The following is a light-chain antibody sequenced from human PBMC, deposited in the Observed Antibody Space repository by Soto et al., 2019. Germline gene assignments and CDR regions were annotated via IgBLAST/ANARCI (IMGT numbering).Light chain of an antibody. J-gene: IGLJ1*01. CDR1: SSDVGGYNY. V-gene: IGLV2-14*03. CDR2: EVS. Sequence: QSVLPHPASVSGSPGQSITISCTGTSSDVGGYNYVSWYHQHPGKGPKLMIYEVSNRPSGVSNRFSGSKSGNTATLTISGLQAEDEADYYCSSYTRTTTRVFGTGTKVTVL. CDR3: SSYTRTTTRV.